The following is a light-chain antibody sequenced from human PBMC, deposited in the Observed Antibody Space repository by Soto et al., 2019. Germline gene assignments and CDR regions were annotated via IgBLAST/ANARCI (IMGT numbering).Light chain of an antibody. CDR3: SSYTSSSTYV. CDR2: EVS. V-gene: IGLV2-14*01. J-gene: IGLJ1*01. Sequence: QSALTQPASVXXXXGQSITISCTGTSSDVGGYNYIPWYQQHPGKAPKLMIYEVSNRPSGVSNRFSGSKSGNTASLTISGLQAEDEADYYCSSYTSSSTYVFGTGTKLTVL. CDR1: SSDVGGYNY.